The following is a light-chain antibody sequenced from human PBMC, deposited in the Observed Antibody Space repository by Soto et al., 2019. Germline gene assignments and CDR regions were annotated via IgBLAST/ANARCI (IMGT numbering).Light chain of an antibody. J-gene: IGLJ3*02. CDR2: TNS. V-gene: IGLV1-44*01. CDR3: AAWDASLNGWV. CDR1: TSNIGSNS. Sequence: QSVLTQSPSASGTLGQRVTISCSGGTSNIGSNSVNWYQQLPGTAPKLLIYTNSQRPSGVPDRFSGSKSGTSGSLAISGLQSEDEADYYCAAWDASLNGWVFGGGTKLTVL.